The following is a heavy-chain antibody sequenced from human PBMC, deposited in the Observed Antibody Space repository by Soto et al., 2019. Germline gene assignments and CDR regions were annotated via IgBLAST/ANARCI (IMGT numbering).Heavy chain of an antibody. CDR3: ARDFGGSYLSYGMDV. CDR2: ISAYNGNT. J-gene: IGHJ6*02. Sequence: ASVKVSCKASGYTFTSYGISWVRQAPGQGLEWMGWISAYNGNTDYAQKLQGRVTMTTDTSTSTAYMELRSLRSDDTAVYYCARDFGGSYLSYGMDVWGQGTTVTVSS. CDR1: GYTFTSYG. D-gene: IGHD1-26*01. V-gene: IGHV1-18*01.